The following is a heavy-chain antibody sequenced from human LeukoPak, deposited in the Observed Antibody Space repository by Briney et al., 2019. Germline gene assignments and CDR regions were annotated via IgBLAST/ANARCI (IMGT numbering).Heavy chain of an antibody. D-gene: IGHD6-13*01. CDR1: GFTVSSNY. J-gene: IGHJ6*02. Sequence: PGGSLRLSCAASGFTVSSNYMSWVRQAPGKGLEWVSVIYSGGSTYYADSEKGRFTISRDNSKNTLYLQMNSLRAEDTAVYYCARAIAAAGTIYGMDVWGQGTTVTVSS. CDR2: IYSGGST. V-gene: IGHV3-66*01. CDR3: ARAIAAAGTIYGMDV.